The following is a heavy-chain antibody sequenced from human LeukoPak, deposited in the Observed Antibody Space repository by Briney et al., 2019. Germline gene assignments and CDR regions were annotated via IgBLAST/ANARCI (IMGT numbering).Heavy chain of an antibody. J-gene: IGHJ4*02. CDR3: ARGDVSVTRHFDH. D-gene: IGHD4-17*01. CDR1: GFSFSTHS. V-gene: IGHV3-21*04. Sequence: GGSLRLSCAASGFSFSTHSMAWVRQAPGKGLGWVSIIDFSSTDMFYADSVKGRFTISRDNAQNSLYLQMSSLRPEDTAVYYCARGDVSVTRHFDHWGQGTLVTVSS. CDR2: IDFSSTDM.